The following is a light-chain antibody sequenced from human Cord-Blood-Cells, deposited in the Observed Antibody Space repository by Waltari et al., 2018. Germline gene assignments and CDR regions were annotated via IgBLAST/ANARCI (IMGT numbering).Light chain of an antibody. CDR2: AAS. V-gene: IGKV1-39*01. CDR3: QQSYSTPLT. Sequence: DIQMTQSPSSLSASVGDRVTITCRASQSISSYLNWYQQKPGKAPKLLIYAASSLQSGVPSRFSGSGSGTDFTLTISSLQPEDFATYCGQQSYSTPLTFGGGTKVEIK. J-gene: IGKJ4*01. CDR1: QSISSY.